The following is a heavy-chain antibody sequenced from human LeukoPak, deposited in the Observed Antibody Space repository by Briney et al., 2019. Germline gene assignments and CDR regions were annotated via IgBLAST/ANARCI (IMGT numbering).Heavy chain of an antibody. CDR3: ARCPQYDSWSGHDY. V-gene: IGHV4-38-2*02. D-gene: IGHD3-3*01. Sequence: SETLSLTCTVSGYSISSGYYWGWIRQPPGKGLEWIGSIYHSGSTYYNPSLKSRVTISVDTSKNQFSLKLSSVTAADTAVYYCARCPQYDSWSGHDYWGQGTLVTVSS. J-gene: IGHJ4*02. CDR1: GYSISSGYY. CDR2: IYHSGST.